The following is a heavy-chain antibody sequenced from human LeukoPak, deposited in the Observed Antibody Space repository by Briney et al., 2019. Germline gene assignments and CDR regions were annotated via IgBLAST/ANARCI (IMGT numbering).Heavy chain of an antibody. CDR1: GFSFSSYG. J-gene: IGHJ4*02. Sequence: KTGGSLRLSCAASGFSFSSYGFNWVRQAPGKGLEWVSSIGPTGTDTYHADSAKGRFTISRDNAKNSLYLQMDSLRAEDTAVYYCATESIGRHYDYWGQGTLLTVSS. D-gene: IGHD1-26*01. CDR3: ATESIGRHYDY. V-gene: IGHV3-21*01. CDR2: IGPTGTDT.